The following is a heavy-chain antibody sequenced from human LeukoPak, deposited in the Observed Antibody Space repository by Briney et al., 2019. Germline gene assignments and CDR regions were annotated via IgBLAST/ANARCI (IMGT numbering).Heavy chain of an antibody. V-gene: IGHV3-9*01. Sequence: PGGSLGLSCAASGFTFDDYAMHWVRQTPGKGLEWVSGISWNSGSIGYADSVKGRFTISRDNAKNSLYLQMNSLRTEDTALYYCAKHTAVLSGYFDYWGQGTLVTVSS. CDR2: ISWNSGSI. D-gene: IGHD1-26*01. CDR1: GFTFDDYA. CDR3: AKHTAVLSGYFDY. J-gene: IGHJ4*02.